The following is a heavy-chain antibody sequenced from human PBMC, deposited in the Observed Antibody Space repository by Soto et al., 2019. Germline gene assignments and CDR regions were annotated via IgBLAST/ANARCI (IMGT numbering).Heavy chain of an antibody. J-gene: IGHJ4*02. V-gene: IGHV3-33*01. CDR1: GFTFSSYG. CDR2: IWYDGSNK. D-gene: IGHD1-26*01. CDR3: ARDLGATTGY. Sequence: QVQLVESGGGVVQPGRSLRLSCAASGFTFSSYGMHWVRQAPGKGLEWVAVIWYDGSNKYYADSVKGRFTISRDNSKNTLYLQINSLRAEDTAVYYCARDLGATTGYWGQGTLVTVSS.